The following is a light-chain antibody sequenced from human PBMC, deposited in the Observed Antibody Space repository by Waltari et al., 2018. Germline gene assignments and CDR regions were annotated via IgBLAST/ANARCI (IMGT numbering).Light chain of an antibody. CDR2: GAS. V-gene: IGKV3-20*01. J-gene: IGKJ1*01. Sequence: EIVLTQSPGTLSLSPGERATLSCRASQSVNSSYLGGYQQKPGQAPRLLIYGASSRATDIPDRFSGGGSGTDFTLTISRLEPEDFAVYFCQQYGSSPTTFGQGTNVEIK. CDR1: QSVNSSY. CDR3: QQYGSSPTT.